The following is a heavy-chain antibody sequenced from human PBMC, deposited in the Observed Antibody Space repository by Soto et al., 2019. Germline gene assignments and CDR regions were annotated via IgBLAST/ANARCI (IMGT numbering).Heavy chain of an antibody. D-gene: IGHD5-18*01. J-gene: IGHJ3*02. V-gene: IGHV1-58*01. CDR3: AAPSGGYSYAFDI. CDR2: IVVGSGNT. Sequence: SVKVSCKASGFTFTSSAVQWVRQARGQRLEWIGWIVVGSGNTNYAQKFQERVTITRDMSTSTAYMELSGLRSEDTAVYYCAAPSGGYSYAFDIWGQGTMVTVSS. CDR1: GFTFTSSA.